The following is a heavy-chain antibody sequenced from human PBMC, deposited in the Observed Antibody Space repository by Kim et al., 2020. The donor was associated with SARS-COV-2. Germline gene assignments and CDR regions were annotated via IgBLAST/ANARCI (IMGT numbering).Heavy chain of an antibody. D-gene: IGHD5-12*01. J-gene: IGHJ4*02. Sequence: VSVKSRITINPATSKNQFSLQLNSVTPEDTAVYYCARGPPGYVPGRAFDYWGQGTLVTVSS. V-gene: IGHV6-1*01. CDR3: ARGPPGYVPGRAFDY.